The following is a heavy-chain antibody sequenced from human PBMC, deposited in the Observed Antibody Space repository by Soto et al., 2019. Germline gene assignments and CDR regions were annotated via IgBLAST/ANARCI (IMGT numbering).Heavy chain of an antibody. Sequence: PSETLSLTCTVSGGSINGGGYYWSWIRQHPGKGLEWIGYINYSGSTNYNASLKSRVIISRDTSKNQLSLNLSSVTAADTAIYYWARYYSNGEVYGYWGQGTLVTVSS. CDR3: ARYYSNGEVYGY. CDR2: INYSGST. CDR1: GGSINGGGYY. D-gene: IGHD2-8*01. J-gene: IGHJ4*02. V-gene: IGHV4-31*03.